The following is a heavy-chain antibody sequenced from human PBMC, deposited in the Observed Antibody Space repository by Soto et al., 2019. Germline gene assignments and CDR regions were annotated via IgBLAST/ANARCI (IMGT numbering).Heavy chain of an antibody. CDR1: GGSISSALYY. J-gene: IGHJ6*02. D-gene: IGHD3-3*01. CDR3: ARGVFLGYYYYGMDV. Sequence: PPETLSLTCSVSGGSISSALYYWSWFRQHPGKGLEWIGYIYYSGSTYYNPSLKSRVTISVDTSKNQFSLKLSSATAADTAVYYCARGVFLGYYYYGMDVWGQGTTVTVSS. V-gene: IGHV4-31*03. CDR2: IYYSGST.